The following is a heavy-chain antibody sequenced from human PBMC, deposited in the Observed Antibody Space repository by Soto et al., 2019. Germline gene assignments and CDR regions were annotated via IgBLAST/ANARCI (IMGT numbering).Heavy chain of an antibody. CDR2: ISGSGGST. CDR1: GFTFSSYA. CDR3: AKELHGGSGWYLGQLDY. D-gene: IGHD6-19*01. V-gene: IGHV3-23*01. Sequence: GGSLRLSCAASGFTFSSYAMSWVRQAPGKGLEWVSAISGSGGSTYYADSVKGRFTISRDNSKNTLYLQMNSLRAEDTAVYYCAKELHGGSGWYLGQLDYWGQGTLVTVSS. J-gene: IGHJ4*02.